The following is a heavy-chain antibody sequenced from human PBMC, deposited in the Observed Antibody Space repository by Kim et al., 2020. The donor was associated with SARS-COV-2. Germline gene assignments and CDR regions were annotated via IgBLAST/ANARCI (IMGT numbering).Heavy chain of an antibody. CDR3: ARDVVSLRGVTRPYYYYGMDV. J-gene: IGHJ6*02. V-gene: IGHV1-2*04. CDR1: GYTFTGYY. CDR2: INPNSGGT. D-gene: IGHD3-10*01. Sequence: ASVKVSCKASGYTFTGYYMHWVRQAPGQGLEWMGWINPNSGGTNYAQKFQGWVTMTRDTSISTAYMELSRLRSDDTAVYYCARDVVSLRGVTRPYYYYGMDVWGQGTTVTVSS.